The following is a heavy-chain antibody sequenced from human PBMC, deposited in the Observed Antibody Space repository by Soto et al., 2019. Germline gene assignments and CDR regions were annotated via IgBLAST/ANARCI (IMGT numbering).Heavy chain of an antibody. CDR1: GFTFSSYA. CDR2: ISYDGSNK. J-gene: IGHJ6*02. CDR3: ARDREQLGSDYYYYGMDV. D-gene: IGHD6-6*01. V-gene: IGHV3-30-3*01. Sequence: GGSLRLSCAASGFTFSSYAMHWVRQAPGKGLEWVAVISYDGSNKYYADSVKGRFTISRDNSKNTLYLQMNSLRAEDTAVYYCARDREQLGSDYYYYGMDVWGQGTTVTVSS.